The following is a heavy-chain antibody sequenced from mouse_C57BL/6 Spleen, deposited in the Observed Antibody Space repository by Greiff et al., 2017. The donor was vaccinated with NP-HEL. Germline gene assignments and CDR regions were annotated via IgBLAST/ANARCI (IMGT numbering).Heavy chain of an antibody. CDR2: IRNKANGYTT. CDR3: ARYSPDGYYAMDY. Sequence: EVKLMESGGGLVQPGGSLSLSCAASGFTFTDYYMSWVRQPPGKALEWLGFIRNKANGYTTEYSASVKGRFTISRDNSQSILYLQMNALRAEDSATYYCARYSPDGYYAMDYWGQGTSVTVSS. J-gene: IGHJ4*01. D-gene: IGHD2-3*01. V-gene: IGHV7-3*01. CDR1: GFTFTDYY.